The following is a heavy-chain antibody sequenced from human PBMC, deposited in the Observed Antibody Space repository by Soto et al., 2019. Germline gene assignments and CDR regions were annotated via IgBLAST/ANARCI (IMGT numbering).Heavy chain of an antibody. CDR3: ARRYGSCFDY. J-gene: IGHJ4*02. V-gene: IGHV4-4*02. D-gene: IGHD5-18*01. CDR2: IHHSGSF. CDR1: GGSITSNW. Sequence: PSETLSLTCAVSGGSITSNWWSWVRQPPGKGLEWIGEIHHSGSFNYNPSLRSRVTISIDTSKNQFSLKLSSVTAADTAVYYCARRYGSCFDYWGQGTLVTVSS.